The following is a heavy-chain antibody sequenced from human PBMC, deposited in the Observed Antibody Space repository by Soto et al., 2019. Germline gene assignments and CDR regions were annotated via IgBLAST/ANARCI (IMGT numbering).Heavy chain of an antibody. J-gene: IGHJ3*02. D-gene: IGHD3-22*01. CDR1: EFTFSDYY. CDR2: ISSSSSYT. CDR3: ARGLYYYDSSGPLGAFDI. Sequence: GGSLRLSCAASEFTFSDYYMSWIRQAPGKGLEWVSYISSSSSYTNYADSVKGRFTISRDNAKNSLYLQMNSLRAEDTAVYYCARGLYYYDSSGPLGAFDIWGQGTMVTVSS. V-gene: IGHV3-11*06.